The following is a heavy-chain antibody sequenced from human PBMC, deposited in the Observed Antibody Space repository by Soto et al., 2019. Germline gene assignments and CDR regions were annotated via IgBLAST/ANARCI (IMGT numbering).Heavy chain of an antibody. V-gene: IGHV4-34*01. CDR1: GGSFSDYY. CDR3: ARVTRGDYLLAFSLRGMDV. CDR2: INHSGTT. J-gene: IGHJ6*02. D-gene: IGHD4-17*01. Sequence: ETLSLTCAVYGGSFSDYYWSWIRQPPGKGLKWIGEINHSGTTNYNPSLKSRVTTSVDTSKKQFSLKLTSVTAADTAVYYCARVTRGDYLLAFSLRGMDVWGQGTPVTVSS.